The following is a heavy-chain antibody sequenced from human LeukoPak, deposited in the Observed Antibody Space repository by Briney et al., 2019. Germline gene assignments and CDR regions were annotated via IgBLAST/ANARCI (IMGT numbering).Heavy chain of an antibody. D-gene: IGHD2-15*01. J-gene: IGHJ4*02. V-gene: IGHV3-74*03. CDR1: GFTVSSNY. Sequence: GGSLRLSCAASGFTVSSNYMSWVRQAPDKRLVWVSRINSYGTSTTYADSVKGRFTISRDITKNTLYLQMNTLRVEDTAVYYCVAANPTSDYWGQGTLVTVSS. CDR2: INSYGTST. CDR3: VAANPTSDY.